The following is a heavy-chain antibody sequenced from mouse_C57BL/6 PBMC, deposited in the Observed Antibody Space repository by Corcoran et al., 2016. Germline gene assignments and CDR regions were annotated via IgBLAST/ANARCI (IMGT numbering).Heavy chain of an antibody. CDR2: INPYNGGT. Sequence: EVQLQQSGPVLVKPGASVKMSCKASGYTFTDYYMNWVKQSHGKSLEWIGVINPYNGGTSYNQKFKGKATLTVDKSSSTAYMELNSLTSEDSAVYYCANYGKYAMDYWGQGTSVTVSS. V-gene: IGHV1-19*01. J-gene: IGHJ4*01. CDR1: GYTFTDYY. D-gene: IGHD2-1*01. CDR3: ANYGKYAMDY.